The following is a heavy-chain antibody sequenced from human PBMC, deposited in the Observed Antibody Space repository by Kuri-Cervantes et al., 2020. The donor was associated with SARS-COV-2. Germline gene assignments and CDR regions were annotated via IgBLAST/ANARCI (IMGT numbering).Heavy chain of an antibody. CDR1: GGTFSSYA. CDR3: ARELYDSGWSQKRYYYYRTDV. CDR2: IIPIFGTA. D-gene: IGHD6-19*01. J-gene: IGHJ6*02. Sequence: SVKVSCKASGGTFSSYAISWVRQAPGQGLEWMGGIIPIFGTANYAQKFQGRVTITADKSTSTAYMELSSLRSGDTAVYYCARELYDSGWSQKRYYYYRTDVWGQGTTVTVSS. V-gene: IGHV1-69*06.